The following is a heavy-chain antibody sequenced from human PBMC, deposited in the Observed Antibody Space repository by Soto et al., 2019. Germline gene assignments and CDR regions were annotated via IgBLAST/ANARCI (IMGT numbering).Heavy chain of an antibody. J-gene: IGHJ4*02. V-gene: IGHV3-73*01. Sequence: EVQLVESGGGLVQPGGSLKLSCAVSGFTFSGSAMHWVRQASGKGLEWVGRIRSKSNSYATAYAASVKGRFTISRDDSKNTAYLQMNSLKTEDTAVYYCTRGYGDYVHDYWGQGTLVTVSS. CDR3: TRGYGDYVHDY. CDR2: IRSKSNSYAT. D-gene: IGHD4-17*01. CDR1: GFTFSGSA.